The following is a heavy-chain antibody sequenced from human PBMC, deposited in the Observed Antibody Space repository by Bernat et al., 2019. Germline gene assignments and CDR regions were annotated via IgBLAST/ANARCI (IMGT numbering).Heavy chain of an antibody. Sequence: QVQLQQWGAGLLKPSETLSLTCAVYGGSFSGYYWSWIRQPPGKGLEWIGEINHSGSTNYNPSLKSRVTISVDTSKNQFSLKLSSVTAADTAVYYCAVEYFDWLSTADAFDIWGQGTMVTVSS. V-gene: IGHV4-34*01. CDR1: GGSFSGYY. D-gene: IGHD3-9*01. CDR3: AVEYFDWLSTADAFDI. CDR2: INHSGST. J-gene: IGHJ3*02.